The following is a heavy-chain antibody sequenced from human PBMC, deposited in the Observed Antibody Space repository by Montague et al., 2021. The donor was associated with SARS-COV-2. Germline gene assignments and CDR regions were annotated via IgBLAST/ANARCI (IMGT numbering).Heavy chain of an antibody. CDR2: FYYAGST. Sequence: SETLSLTCTVSGGSVSRISSHWGWIRQPPGKGLEYIGSFYYAGSTQYNPSLKSRVTISVDTSNDQFSLKRNSVTAADTAVYFCARLYGSSFDHWGQGTLVTVPS. V-gene: IGHV4-39*01. J-gene: IGHJ4*02. D-gene: IGHD4-17*01. CDR1: GGSVSRISSH. CDR3: ARLYGSSFDH.